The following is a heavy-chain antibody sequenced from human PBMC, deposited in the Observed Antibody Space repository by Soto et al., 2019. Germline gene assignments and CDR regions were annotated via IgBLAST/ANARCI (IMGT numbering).Heavy chain of an antibody. J-gene: IGHJ4*02. CDR2: IVVGSGNT. D-gene: IGHD5-12*01. CDR1: GFTFTSSA. Sequence: GASVKVSCKASGFTFTSSAVQWVRQARGQRLEWIGWIVVGSGNTNYAQKFRERVTITRDMSTSTAYMELSSLRSEDTAVYYCAAVGRDGYNYLDYWGQGTLVTVSS. V-gene: IGHV1-58*01. CDR3: AAVGRDGYNYLDY.